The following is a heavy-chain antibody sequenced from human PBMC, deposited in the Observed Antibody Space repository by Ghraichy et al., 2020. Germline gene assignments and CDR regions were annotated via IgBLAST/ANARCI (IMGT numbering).Heavy chain of an antibody. CDR2: IYYSGST. CDR3: ARHPPMAGKRPVDY. V-gene: IGHV4-39*01. J-gene: IGHJ4*02. D-gene: IGHD6-19*01. Sequence: SETLSLTCTVSGGSISSSSYYWGWIRQPPGKGLEWIGSIYYSGSTYYNPSLKSRVTISVDTSKNQFSLKLSSVTAADTAVYYCARHPPMAGKRPVDYWGQGTLVTVSS. CDR1: GGSISSSSYY.